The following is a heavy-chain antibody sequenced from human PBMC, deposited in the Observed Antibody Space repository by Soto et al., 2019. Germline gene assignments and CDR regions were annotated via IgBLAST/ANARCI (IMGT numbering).Heavy chain of an antibody. V-gene: IGHV1-8*01. CDR1: GYTFTSYD. CDR3: ASGSIGYCISTSCAWDMDV. Sequence: QVQLVQSGAEVKKPGASVKVSCKASGYTFTSYDINWVRQATGQGLEWMGWMNPNSGNTGYAQKFQGRVTMTRNTSISTAYMELSSLRSEDTAVYYCASGSIGYCISTSCAWDMDVWGQGTTVTVSS. D-gene: IGHD2-2*01. CDR2: MNPNSGNT. J-gene: IGHJ6*02.